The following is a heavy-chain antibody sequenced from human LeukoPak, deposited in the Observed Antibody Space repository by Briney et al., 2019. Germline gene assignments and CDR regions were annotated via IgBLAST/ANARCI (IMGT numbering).Heavy chain of an antibody. CDR2: ISSSGSTI. CDR3: ARVNCLVDTAMVTGGCWFDP. V-gene: IGHV3-11*01. CDR1: GFTFSDYY. D-gene: IGHD5-18*01. J-gene: IGHJ5*02. Sequence: GGSLRLSCAASGFTFSDYYMSWIRQAPGKGLEWVSYISSSGSTIYYADSVKGRFTISRDNAKNSLYLQMNSLRAEDTAVYYCARVNCLVDTAMVTGGCWFDPWGQGTLVTVSS.